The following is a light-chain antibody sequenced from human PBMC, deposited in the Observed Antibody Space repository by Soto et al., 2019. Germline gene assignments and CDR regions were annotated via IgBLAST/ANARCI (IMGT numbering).Light chain of an antibody. CDR1: SSDVCGYNY. J-gene: IGLJ3*02. CDR3: SSYTSSSTPLV. Sequence: QSALTQPASVSGSPGQSITISCTGTSSDVCGYNYVSWYQQHPGKAPKLMIYDVTNRPSGVSNRFSGSKSGNTASLTISGLQAEDEADYYCSSYTSSSTPLVFGGGTKVTVL. V-gene: IGLV2-14*01. CDR2: DVT.